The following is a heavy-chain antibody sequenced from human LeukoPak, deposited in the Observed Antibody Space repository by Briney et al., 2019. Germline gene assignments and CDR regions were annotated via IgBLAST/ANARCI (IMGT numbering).Heavy chain of an antibody. J-gene: IGHJ4*02. CDR2: INHSGST. Sequence: SETLSLTCAVYGGSFSGYYWSWIRQPPGKGLEWIGEINHSGSTNYNPSLKSRVTISVDTSKNQFSLKLSSVTAADTAVYYRARAVSSWSLPFDYWGQGTLVTVPS. CDR1: GGSFSGYY. D-gene: IGHD6-13*01. CDR3: ARAVSSWSLPFDY. V-gene: IGHV4-34*01.